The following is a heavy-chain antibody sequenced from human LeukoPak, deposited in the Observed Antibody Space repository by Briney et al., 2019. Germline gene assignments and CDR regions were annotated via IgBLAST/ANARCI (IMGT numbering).Heavy chain of an antibody. D-gene: IGHD5-24*01. CDR1: GGSFSGYY. V-gene: IGHV4-34*01. Sequence: SETLSLTCDVYGGSFSGYYWSWIRQPPGKGLEWIGEINDSGTTRYNPSLKSRVTISLDTSKNQFSLKLSSVTGADTAVYYCARLRGDGYAYYNYYGMDVWGQGTAVTVSS. J-gene: IGHJ6*02. CDR3: ARLRGDGYAYYNYYGMDV. CDR2: INDSGTT.